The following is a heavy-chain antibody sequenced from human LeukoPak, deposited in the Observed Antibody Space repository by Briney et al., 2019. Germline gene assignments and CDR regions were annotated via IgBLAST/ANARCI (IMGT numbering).Heavy chain of an antibody. Sequence: GGSLRLSCAASGFTFGSPWMHWVRQAPGKGLVWVSRINSDGSATAYADSVKGRFTISRDNAENTLYLQMNSLRAEDTAVYYCARDPLAYGANSFDYWGQGTLVTVSS. CDR2: INSDGSAT. J-gene: IGHJ4*02. D-gene: IGHD4-17*01. V-gene: IGHV3-74*01. CDR3: ARDPLAYGANSFDY. CDR1: GFTFGSPW.